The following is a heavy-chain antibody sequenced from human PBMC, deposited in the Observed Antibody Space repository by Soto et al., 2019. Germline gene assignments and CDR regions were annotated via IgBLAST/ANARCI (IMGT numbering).Heavy chain of an antibody. CDR3: ARGWFGPDV. Sequence: EVQLVESGGGLVQPGGSLRLSCEPSEFTFRGRSVHWVRQAPGKGLVWVSGIDKVGTDSTYADSVKGRFTSSRDNAKNTVYLQMNSLRVEDTAVYYCARGWFGPDVWGKGTTVTVSS. CDR1: EFTFRGRS. J-gene: IGHJ6*03. V-gene: IGHV3-74*01. CDR2: IDKVGTDS. D-gene: IGHD3-10*01.